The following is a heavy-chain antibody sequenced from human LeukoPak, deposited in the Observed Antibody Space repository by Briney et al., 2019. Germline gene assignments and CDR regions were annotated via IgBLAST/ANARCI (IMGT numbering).Heavy chain of an antibody. D-gene: IGHD3/OR15-3a*01. Sequence: SETLSLTCTVSGGSISSYYWSWLRQPPGKGLEWIGYIYYTGSTNYNPSLKSRVTISVDTSKNQFSLKLSSVTAADTAVYYCARGDWYYYYYYMDVWGKGTTVTISS. V-gene: IGHV4-59*01. CDR1: GGSISSYY. CDR3: ARGDWYYYYYYMDV. CDR2: IYYTGST. J-gene: IGHJ6*03.